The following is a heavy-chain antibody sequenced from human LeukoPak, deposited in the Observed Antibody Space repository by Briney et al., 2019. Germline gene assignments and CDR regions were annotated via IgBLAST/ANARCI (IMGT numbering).Heavy chain of an antibody. J-gene: IGHJ6*03. CDR3: AKERKEIQLWPNYYYYYYMDV. Sequence: GGSLRLSCATSGFIFSNYAVNWVRQAPGKGLEWVSIISGSGDTTYYADSVKGRFTISRDNSKNTLYLQMNSLRAEDTAVYYCAKERKEIQLWPNYYYYYYMDVWGKGTTVTVSS. D-gene: IGHD5-18*01. CDR1: GFIFSNYA. CDR2: ISGSGDTT. V-gene: IGHV3-23*01.